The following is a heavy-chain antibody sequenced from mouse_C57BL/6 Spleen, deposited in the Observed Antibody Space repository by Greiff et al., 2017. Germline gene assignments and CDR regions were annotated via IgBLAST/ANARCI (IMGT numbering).Heavy chain of an antibody. CDR1: GFTFSSYT. CDR2: ISGGGCNT. D-gene: IGHD1-1*01. V-gene: IGHV5-9*01. Sequence: DVKLVESGGGLVKPGGSLKLSCAASGFTFSSYTMSWVRQTPEKRLEWVATISGGGCNTYYPDSVKGRFTISRDNAKNTLYLQMSSLRSEDTALYYCARSLIYYYGSSYDYYAMDYWGQGTSVTVSS. CDR3: ARSLIYYYGSSYDYYAMDY. J-gene: IGHJ4*01.